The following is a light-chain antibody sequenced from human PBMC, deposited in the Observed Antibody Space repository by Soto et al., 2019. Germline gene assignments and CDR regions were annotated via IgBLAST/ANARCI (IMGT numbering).Light chain of an antibody. CDR2: DAS. J-gene: IGKJ1*01. CDR3: QQHGSSPWT. CDR1: QSVSSNY. V-gene: IGKV3-20*01. Sequence: IVLTQSPDTLSLSPGERATLSCRASQSVSSNYLAWYQQKLGQAPRLLIYDASRRATGIPDRFSGSGSGTDFTLTISRLEPEDFAVYFCQQHGSSPWTFGQGTKVDIK.